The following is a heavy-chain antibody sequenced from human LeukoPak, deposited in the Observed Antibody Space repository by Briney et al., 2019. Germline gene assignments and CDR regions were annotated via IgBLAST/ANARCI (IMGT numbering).Heavy chain of an antibody. V-gene: IGHV3-43*02. CDR3: ARESGKFDY. J-gene: IGHJ4*02. CDR1: GLPIADFA. Sequence: GGSLRLSCVASGLPIADFAMHWVRQAPGKGLEWVSLISGDGVSTFYADSVKGRFSISRDNSKNSLSLEMNSLRTEDTTMYYCARESGKFDYWGQGTLVAVSS. CDR2: ISGDGVST.